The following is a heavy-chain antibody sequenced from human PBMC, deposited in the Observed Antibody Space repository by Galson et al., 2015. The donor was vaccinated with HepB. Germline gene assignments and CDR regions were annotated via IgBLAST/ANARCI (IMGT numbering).Heavy chain of an antibody. D-gene: IGHD5-24*01. V-gene: IGHV3-30*18. CDR2: ISYDGSNK. CDR3: AKGTGVATTYTGFDY. Sequence: SLRLSCAASGFTFSSYGMHWVRQAPGKGLEWVAVISYDGSNKYYADSVKGRFTISRDNSKNTLYLQMNSLRAEDTAMYYCAKGTGVATTYTGFDYWGQGTLVTVSS. J-gene: IGHJ4*02. CDR1: GFTFSSYG.